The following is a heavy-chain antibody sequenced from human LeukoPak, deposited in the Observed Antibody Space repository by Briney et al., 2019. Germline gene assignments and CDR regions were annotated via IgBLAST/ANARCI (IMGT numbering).Heavy chain of an antibody. CDR3: GNLMYDSSGRTGARGDFDI. CDR1: GYSFTSYW. J-gene: IGHJ3*02. Sequence: GEPLKISCKGSGYSFTSYWIGWVRQMPGKGLEWMGIIYPGDSDTRYSPSFQGRVTISGDNSISPAYLQWGGLDPSDTAMYYGGNLMYDSSGRTGARGDFDIWGQGTMVTVSS. V-gene: IGHV5-51*01. D-gene: IGHD3-22*01. CDR2: IYPGDSDT.